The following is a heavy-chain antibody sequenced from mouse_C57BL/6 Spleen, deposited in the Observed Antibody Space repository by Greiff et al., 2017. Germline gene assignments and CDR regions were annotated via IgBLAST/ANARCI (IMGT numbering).Heavy chain of an antibody. CDR2: INPYNGGT. D-gene: IGHD2-4*01. CDR3: ARGGLRLYYYAMDY. CDR1: GYTFTDYY. Sequence: VQLQQSGPVLVKPGASVKMSCKASGYTFTDYYMNWVKQSHGKSLEWIGVINPYNGGTSYNQKFKGKATLTVDKSSSTAYMELNSLTSEDSAVYYCARGGLRLYYYAMDYWGQGTSVTVSS. J-gene: IGHJ4*01. V-gene: IGHV1-19*01.